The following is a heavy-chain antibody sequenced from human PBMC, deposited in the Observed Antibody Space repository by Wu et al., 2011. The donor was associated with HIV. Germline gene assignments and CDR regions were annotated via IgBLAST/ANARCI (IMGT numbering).Heavy chain of an antibody. CDR2: IIPIFGTA. CDR3: ATEPEYYYGSGSYYTN. Sequence: QVQLVRSGAAVKKPGSSVKVSCRASGGTFTRHAISWVRQAPGQGLEWMGRIIPIFGTANYAQKFQGRVTITADKSTSTAYMELSSLRSEDTAVYYCATEPEYYYGSGSYYTNWGQGTLVTVSS. V-gene: IGHV1-69*14. D-gene: IGHD3-10*01. J-gene: IGHJ4*02. CDR1: GGTFTRHA.